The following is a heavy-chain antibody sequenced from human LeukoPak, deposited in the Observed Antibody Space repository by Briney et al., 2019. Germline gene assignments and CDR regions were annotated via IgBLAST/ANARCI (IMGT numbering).Heavy chain of an antibody. D-gene: IGHD3-10*01. CDR2: IYSGGST. Sequence: GSLRLSCTASGFTVSSNYMSWVRQAPGKGLECVSVIYSGGSTYYADSVKGRFTISRDNSKNTLYLQMNSLRAEDTAVYYCARDPRAMVRGVHAFDIWGQGTMVTVSS. CDR1: GFTVSSNY. CDR3: ARDPRAMVRGVHAFDI. V-gene: IGHV3-53*01. J-gene: IGHJ3*02.